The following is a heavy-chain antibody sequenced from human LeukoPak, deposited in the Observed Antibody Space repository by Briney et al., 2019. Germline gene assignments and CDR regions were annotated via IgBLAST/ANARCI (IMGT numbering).Heavy chain of an antibody. CDR2: TYYRSKWYN. CDR3: ARQQRGAFDY. J-gene: IGHJ4*02. CDR1: GDSVSSNTPA. D-gene: IGHD6-13*01. Sequence: SQTLSVTCAISGDSVSSNTPAWNWIRQSPSRGLEWLGRTYYRSKWYNDYAVSVRSRLTINPDTAKNQFSLQLNSVTPEDTAVYYCARQQRGAFDYWGQGTLVTVSS. V-gene: IGHV6-1*01.